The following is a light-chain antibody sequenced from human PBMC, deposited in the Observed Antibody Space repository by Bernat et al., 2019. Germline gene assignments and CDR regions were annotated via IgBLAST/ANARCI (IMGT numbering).Light chain of an antibody. CDR1: QSVSNN. J-gene: IGKJ3*01. CDR3: QQYSDWPLVT. Sequence: EIAMTQSPATLSVSPGERATLSCRASQSVSNNLAWYQQKPGQAPRLLISAASKRATGIPARFSGSGSGTEFTLTISSLQSEDLALYFCQQYSDWPLVTFGPGTKVDIK. V-gene: IGKV3-15*01. CDR2: AAS.